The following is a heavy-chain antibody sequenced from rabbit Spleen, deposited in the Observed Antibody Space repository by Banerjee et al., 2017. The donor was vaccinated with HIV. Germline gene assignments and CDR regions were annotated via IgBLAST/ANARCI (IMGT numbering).Heavy chain of an antibody. Sequence: QSLEESGGDLVKPGASLTLTCTASGFSFSSTYYMCWVRQAPGKGLEWIACIYGGSSGSTAYANWAKGRFTISKTSSTTVTLQMTSLTAADTATYFCARDTSSSFSSYGMDLWGPGTLVTVS. D-gene: IGHD1-1*01. CDR2: IYGGSSGST. J-gene: IGHJ6*01. V-gene: IGHV1S40*01. CDR1: GFSFSSTYY. CDR3: ARDTSSSFSSYGMDL.